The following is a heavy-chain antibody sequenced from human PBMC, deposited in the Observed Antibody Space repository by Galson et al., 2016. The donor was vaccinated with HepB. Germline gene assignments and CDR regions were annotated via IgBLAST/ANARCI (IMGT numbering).Heavy chain of an antibody. J-gene: IGHJ4*02. D-gene: IGHD3-9*01. CDR3: SKNDILAGYSSFDY. CDR1: GFTFSSYA. CDR2: ISYDGSHN. Sequence: SLRLSCAASGFTFSSYAMHWVRQAPGKGLEWVAVISYDGSHNYSAAYGKGRFTISGANSKNTMSLQMNSLRAEDTAVYYCSKNDILAGYSSFDYWGQGTLVTVSS. V-gene: IGHV3-30*18.